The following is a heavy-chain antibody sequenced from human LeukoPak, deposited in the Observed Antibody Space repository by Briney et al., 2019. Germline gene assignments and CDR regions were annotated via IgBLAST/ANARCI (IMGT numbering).Heavy chain of an antibody. J-gene: IGHJ4*02. V-gene: IGHV3-23*01. D-gene: IGHD6-19*01. CDR1: GFTFSSYA. CDR2: ISGSGGST. Sequence: GGSLRLSCAASGFTFSSYAMSWVRQAPVKGLEWVSAISGSGGSTYYADSVKGRFTISRDNSKNTLYLQMNSLRAEDTAVYYCAKDRLVYYYFDYWGQGTLVTVSS. CDR3: AKDRLVYYYFDY.